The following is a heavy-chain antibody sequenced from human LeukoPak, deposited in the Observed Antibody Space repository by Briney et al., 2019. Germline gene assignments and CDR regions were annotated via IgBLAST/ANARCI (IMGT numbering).Heavy chain of an antibody. Sequence: PGGSLRLSCAASGFTFSNYVMHWVRQAPGKGLEYVSAISSNGGSTYYANSVKGRFTISRDNSKNTLYLQMGSLRAEDMAVYYCARDGPGGGRALDIWGQGTMVTVSS. CDR3: ARDGPGGGRALDI. J-gene: IGHJ3*02. CDR1: GFTFSNYV. V-gene: IGHV3-64*01. D-gene: IGHD3-10*01. CDR2: ISSNGGST.